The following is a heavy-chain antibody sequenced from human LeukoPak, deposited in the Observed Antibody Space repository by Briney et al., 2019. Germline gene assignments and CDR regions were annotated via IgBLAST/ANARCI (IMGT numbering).Heavy chain of an antibody. V-gene: IGHV4-31*11. J-gene: IGHJ5*02. CDR2: IYYSESI. CDR3: ASGTGGAAAADFDP. CDR1: GGSISSDGYY. Sequence: PSHTLSLIRAVSGGSISSDGYYWSWIPQPPGKGLERIGAIYYSESIYHNASLKSRPTIQVDTPKNHSYVKLTYVTPADTALQYCASGTGGAAAADFDPWGQGTLVTVSS. D-gene: IGHD6-13*01.